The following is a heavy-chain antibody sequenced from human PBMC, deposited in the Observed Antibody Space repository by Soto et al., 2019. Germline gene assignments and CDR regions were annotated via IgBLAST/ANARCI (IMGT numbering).Heavy chain of an antibody. CDR1: GYTYISYS. V-gene: IGHV1-3*01. CDR3: AREKWGSGSRWLDP. CDR2: INVGNGNT. Sequence: ASVKVSCKASGYTYISYSMHWVRQAPGQRLEWMGWINVGNGNTKYSQNFQGRVTINQDTSASTAYMELSSLTSEDTAVYYCAREKWGSGSRWLDPWGQGTLVTYPQ. J-gene: IGHJ5*02. D-gene: IGHD6-19*01.